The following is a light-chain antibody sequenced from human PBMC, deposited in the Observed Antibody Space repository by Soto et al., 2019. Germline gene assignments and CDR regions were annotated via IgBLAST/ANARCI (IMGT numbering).Light chain of an antibody. CDR1: SSNIVSNT. CDR3: ATWHDSLNGPV. CDR2: SNN. V-gene: IGLV1-44*01. Sequence: QSVLTQPPSASGTPGQRVTITCSGSSSNIVSNTVNWYQQLPGTAPKVLIYSNNQRPSGVPDRFSGSKSGTSASLAISGLQSEDEADYYCATWHDSLNGPVFGGGTKLTVL. J-gene: IGLJ3*02.